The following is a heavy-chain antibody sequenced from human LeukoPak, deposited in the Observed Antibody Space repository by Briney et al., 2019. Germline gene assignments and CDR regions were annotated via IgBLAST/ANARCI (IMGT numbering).Heavy chain of an antibody. CDR3: ARGYYYDSSGLFFSGYFTFDY. D-gene: IGHD3-22*01. Sequence: SQTLSLTCAISGDSVSSNSAAWNWIRQSPSRGLEWLGRTYYRSKWYNDYAVSVKSRITINPDTSKNQFSLKLSSVTAADTAVYYCARGYYYDSSGLFFSGYFTFDYWGQGTPVTVSS. CDR2: TYYRSKWYN. J-gene: IGHJ4*02. CDR1: GDSVSSNSAA. V-gene: IGHV6-1*01.